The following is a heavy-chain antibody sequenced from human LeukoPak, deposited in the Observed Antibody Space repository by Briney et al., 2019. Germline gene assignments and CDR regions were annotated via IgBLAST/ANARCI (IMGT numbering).Heavy chain of an antibody. J-gene: IGHJ4*02. CDR2: IHPSEGF. CDR3: ARGRDRSKAGDH. V-gene: IGHV4-34*01. Sequence: SETLSLTCDVYGGSCDDYYCSWIRQPPEKGLEWIGEIHPSEGFYYNSSLMSRVTISIDTSKTHFSLRLASVTAADTAFYYCARGRDRSKAGDHWGQGSLVTVSS. D-gene: IGHD5-24*01. CDR1: GGSCDDYY.